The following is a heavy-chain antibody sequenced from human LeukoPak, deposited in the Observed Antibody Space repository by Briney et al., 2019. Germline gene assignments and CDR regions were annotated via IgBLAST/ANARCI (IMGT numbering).Heavy chain of an antibody. Sequence: PGGSLRLSCAASGFTFRSYGMHWVRQAPGKWLECVAVIWYDGNNKYYADSVKGRFTISRDNSKNTLYLQMNSLRAEDTAVYYCARAGNGYKRDAFDIWGQGTMVTVSS. CDR1: GFTFRSYG. CDR3: ARAGNGYKRDAFDI. V-gene: IGHV3-33*01. J-gene: IGHJ3*02. D-gene: IGHD5-24*01. CDR2: IWYDGNNK.